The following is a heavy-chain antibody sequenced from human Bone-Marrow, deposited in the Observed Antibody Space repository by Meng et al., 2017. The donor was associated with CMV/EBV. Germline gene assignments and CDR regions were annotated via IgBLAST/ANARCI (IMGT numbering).Heavy chain of an antibody. CDR1: GFTFSSYS. Sequence: GESLKISCAASGFTFSSYSMNWVRQAPGKGLEWVGRIKSKTDGGTTDYAAPVKGRFTISRDDSKNTLYLQMNSLKTEDTAVYYCTTKGGRYCSSTSCYEVFDYWGQGTLVTVSS. CDR2: IKSKTDGGTT. V-gene: IGHV3-15*01. D-gene: IGHD2-2*01. CDR3: TTKGGRYCSSTSCYEVFDY. J-gene: IGHJ4*02.